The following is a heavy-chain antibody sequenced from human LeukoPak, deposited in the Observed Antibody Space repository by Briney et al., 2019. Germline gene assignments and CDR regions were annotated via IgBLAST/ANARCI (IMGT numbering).Heavy chain of an antibody. V-gene: IGHV3-20*04. Sequence: GGSLRLSRAASGFTFDDYGMSWVRQAPGKGLEWVSGINWNGGSTGYADSVKGRFTISRDNAKNSLYLQMNSLRAEDTALYYCARDLGAAVAGDFDYWGQGTLVTVSS. CDR3: ARDLGAAVAGDFDY. CDR1: GFTFDDYG. J-gene: IGHJ4*02. CDR2: INWNGGST. D-gene: IGHD6-19*01.